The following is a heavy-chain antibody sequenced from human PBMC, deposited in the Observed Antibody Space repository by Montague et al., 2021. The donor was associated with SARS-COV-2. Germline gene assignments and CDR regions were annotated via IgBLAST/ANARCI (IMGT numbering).Heavy chain of an antibody. CDR3: ARGADYDFWSGYLRYKWFDP. CDR1: GGSLSGYY. Sequence: SETLSLTCAVYGGSLSGYYWAWIRQTPGKGLEWIGEINHSGNTNYNPSLKNRLSISVDTSKKQFSLKLSSVTTADTAVYYCARGADYDFWSGYLRYKWFDPWGLGTPVTVSS. V-gene: IGHV4-34*01. CDR2: INHSGNT. J-gene: IGHJ5*02. D-gene: IGHD3-3*01.